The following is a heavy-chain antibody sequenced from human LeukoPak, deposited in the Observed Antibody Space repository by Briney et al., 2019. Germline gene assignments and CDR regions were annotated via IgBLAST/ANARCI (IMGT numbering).Heavy chain of an antibody. CDR2: INSDGSST. Sequence: PGGSLRLSCAASGFTFSSYWMHRVRRAPGKGLVWVSRINSDGSSTSYADSVKGRFTISRDNAKNTLYLQMNSLRAEDTAVYYCAAEGGETYYYDSSGYYLPYYWGQGTLVTVSS. CDR1: GFTFSSYW. J-gene: IGHJ4*02. D-gene: IGHD3-22*01. V-gene: IGHV3-74*01. CDR3: AAEGGETYYYDSSGYYLPYY.